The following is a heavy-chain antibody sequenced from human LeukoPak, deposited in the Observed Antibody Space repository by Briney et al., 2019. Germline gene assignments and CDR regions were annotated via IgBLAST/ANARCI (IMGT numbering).Heavy chain of an antibody. CDR1: GGSIRSYY. CDR2: VYYSGST. Sequence: SETLFLTCTVSGGSIRSYYWSWIRQPPGKGLEWIGYVYYSGSTNYNPSLKSRVTISVDTSKNQFSLRLSSVTAADTAVYYCARERRDGYKVYFDYWGQGTLVTVSS. D-gene: IGHD5-24*01. CDR3: ARERRDGYKVYFDY. V-gene: IGHV4-59*01. J-gene: IGHJ4*02.